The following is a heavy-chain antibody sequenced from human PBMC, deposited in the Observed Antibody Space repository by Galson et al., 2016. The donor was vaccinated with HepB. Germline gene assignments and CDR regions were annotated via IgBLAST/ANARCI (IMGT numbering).Heavy chain of an antibody. CDR1: GYPFKTYG. V-gene: IGHV1-18*01. D-gene: IGHD3-3*01. CDR3: ARWRVSTIFGYDI. CDR2: ISPYSGNT. Sequence: SVKVSCKASGYPFKTYGISWVRQAPGQGLEWMGWISPYSGNTNYAQNFQGRVTMTTDTSTSTAYMELRSLRSEDTAMYYCARWRVSTIFGYDIWGQGTMVTVSS. J-gene: IGHJ3*02.